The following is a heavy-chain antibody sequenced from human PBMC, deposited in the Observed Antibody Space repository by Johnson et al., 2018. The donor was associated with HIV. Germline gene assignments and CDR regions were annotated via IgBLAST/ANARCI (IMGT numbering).Heavy chain of an antibody. J-gene: IGHJ3*01. CDR1: GFTFSSYD. D-gene: IGHD2-2*01. Sequence: VQLVESGGGLVKPGGSLRLSCAASGFTFSSYDMHWVRQATGKGLERVSAIGTAGDTYYPGSVKGRFTISRENAKNSLYLQMNSLRAGDTAAYYCASAIPGRSSLDGFDFWGQGTVVTVSS. CDR3: ASAIPGRSSLDGFDF. V-gene: IGHV3-13*01. CDR2: IGTAGDT.